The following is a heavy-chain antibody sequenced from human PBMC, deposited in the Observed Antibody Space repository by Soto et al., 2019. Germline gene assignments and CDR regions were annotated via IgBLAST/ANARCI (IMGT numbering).Heavy chain of an antibody. Sequence: QVQLQESGPGLVKPSETLSLTCTISGGPMSNYYCSWFRQPPGQGLEGVGYMGDNGFTRYNPSLTSRVTITLDTSKNPFSLDLSSVTAADTALYYCVRQGFGALHGLVDVWGQGTTVTVSS. CDR2: MGDNGFT. V-gene: IGHV4-59*08. CDR3: VRQGFGALHGLVDV. J-gene: IGHJ6*01. D-gene: IGHD3-10*01. CDR1: GGPMSNYY.